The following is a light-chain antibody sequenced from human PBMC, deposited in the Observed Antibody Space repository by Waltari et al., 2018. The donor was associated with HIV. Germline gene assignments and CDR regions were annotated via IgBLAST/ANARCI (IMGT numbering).Light chain of an antibody. J-gene: IGLJ3*02. CDR1: FGSVSSGNY. CDR3: SLYLDSGVSV. CDR2: GSK. V-gene: IGLV8-61*01. Sequence: QTVVTQEPSLSVSPGGTVTLTCGLTFGSVSSGNYPSWYQPTPGQPPLALIYGSKPGSAGVPDRFAGSILGDKAALTITGAQADDESDYYCSLYLDSGVSVFGGGTRLSV.